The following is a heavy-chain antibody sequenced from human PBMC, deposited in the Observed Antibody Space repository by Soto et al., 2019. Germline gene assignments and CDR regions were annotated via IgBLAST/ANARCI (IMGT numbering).Heavy chain of an antibody. CDR3: ATSGECGGDCCVYGMAV. J-gene: IGHJ6*02. V-gene: IGHV1-69*01. CDR2: IIPIFGTI. Sequence: QVQLEQSGAEVKKPGSSVKVSCNASGGTFSTYAISWVRQAPGQGLEWMGGIIPIFGTIEYAQKFQGRVTITADESTSTAYMELSSLRSEDTAVYFCATSGECGGDCCVYGMAVWGQGTTVTVSS. CDR1: GGTFSTYA. D-gene: IGHD2-21*02.